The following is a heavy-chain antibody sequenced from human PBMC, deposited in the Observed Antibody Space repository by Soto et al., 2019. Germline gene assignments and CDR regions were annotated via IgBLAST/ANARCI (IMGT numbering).Heavy chain of an antibody. V-gene: IGHV1-2*04. CDR3: ARGDSTDGSNGVCSCFYNHDMGV. CDR2: INPKSGGT. CDR1: GYSFTDYH. Sequence: ASVKVSCKASGYSFTDYHIHWVRQAPGQGLEWLGRINPKSGGTSTAQKFQGWVTMTTDTSISTASMELPRLTSDDTAIYYCARGDSTDGSNGVCSCFYNHDMGVGGQGTTVPVSS. J-gene: IGHJ6*02. D-gene: IGHD2-8*01.